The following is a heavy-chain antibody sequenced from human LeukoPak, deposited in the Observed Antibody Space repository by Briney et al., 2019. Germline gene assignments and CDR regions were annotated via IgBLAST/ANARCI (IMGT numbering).Heavy chain of an antibody. CDR3: AKDTAYSSSWYFFDY. J-gene: IGHJ4*02. V-gene: IGHV3-30*02. Sequence: GGSLRLSCAASGFTFSSYGMHWVRQAPGKGLEWVAFIRYDGSNKYYADSVKGRFTISRDNSKNTLYLQMDSLRAEDTAVYYCAKDTAYSSSWYFFDYWGQGTLVTVSS. CDR1: GFTFSSYG. D-gene: IGHD6-13*01. CDR2: IRYDGSNK.